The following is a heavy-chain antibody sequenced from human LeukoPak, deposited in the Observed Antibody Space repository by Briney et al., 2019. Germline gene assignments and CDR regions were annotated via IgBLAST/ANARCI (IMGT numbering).Heavy chain of an antibody. CDR3: ARDKYYATGSYHLDY. CDR2: IFRGGNT. V-gene: IGHV3-66*01. J-gene: IGHJ4*02. CDR1: GITVMSNY. D-gene: IGHD3-10*01. Sequence: GGSLRLSCAASGITVMSNYMTWVRQAPGKGLEWVSVIFRGGNTYYTDSVKGRFTISRDKSQKTLYLEMNSLRAEGTAVYYCARDKYYATGSYHLDYWGQGTLVAVSS.